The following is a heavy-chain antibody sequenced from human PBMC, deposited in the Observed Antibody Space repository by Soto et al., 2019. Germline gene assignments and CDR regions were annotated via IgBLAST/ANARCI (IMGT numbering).Heavy chain of an antibody. CDR2: IKSKTDGGTT. D-gene: IGHD3-22*01. V-gene: IGHV3-15*07. CDR1: GFAFSNAW. Sequence: EVQLVESGGGLVKPGGSLRLSCAASGFAFSNAWINWVRQAPGKGLEWVGRIKSKTDGGTTHFAAPVRGRFAISRDDSKNMVYMQMNSLKTEDAAVYYCTTDSYITMTVVRFGYWGHGTLVTVSS. J-gene: IGHJ4*01. CDR3: TTDSYITMTVVRFGY.